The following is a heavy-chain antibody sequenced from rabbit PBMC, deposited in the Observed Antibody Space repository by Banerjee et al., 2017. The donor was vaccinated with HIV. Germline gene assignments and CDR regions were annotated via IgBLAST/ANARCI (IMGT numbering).Heavy chain of an antibody. D-gene: IGHD8-1*01. V-gene: IGHV1S45*01. CDR2: INTSSGNT. CDR1: GFDFSTYG. J-gene: IGHJ4*01. Sequence: QEQLEESGGDLVKPEGSLTLTCTASGFDFSTYGVNWVRQAPGKGLEWIACINTSSGNTVYASWAKGRFTISETSSTTVTLQMTSLTAADTATYFCARTHYSGASYFWLWGPGTLVTVS. CDR3: ARTHYSGASYFWL.